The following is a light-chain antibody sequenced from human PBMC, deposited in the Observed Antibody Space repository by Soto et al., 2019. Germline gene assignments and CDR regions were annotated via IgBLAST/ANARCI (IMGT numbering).Light chain of an antibody. CDR1: QSVSSY. CDR2: DAS. CDR3: QQRSDWPRVT. Sequence: EIVLTQSPATLSLSPGERVTLSCRASQSVSSYLAWYQQKPGQARRLLISDASNRATGIPARFSGSGSGTDFTLTISSLEPEDFAVYYCQQRSDWPRVTFGPGTKVDIK. J-gene: IGKJ3*01. V-gene: IGKV3-11*01.